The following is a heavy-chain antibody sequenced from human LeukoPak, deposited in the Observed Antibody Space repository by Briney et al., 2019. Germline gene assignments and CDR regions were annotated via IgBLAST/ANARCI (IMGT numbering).Heavy chain of an antibody. Sequence: ASVKVSCKASGYTFTIYYMHWVRQAPGQGLEWVGIINPSGGSTSYAQKFQGRVTMTRDTSTSTVYMELSSLRSEDTGVYYCARDTAIENNWFDPWGQGTLVTVSS. V-gene: IGHV1-46*01. CDR1: GYTFTIYY. CDR3: ARDTAIENNWFDP. CDR2: INPSGGST. J-gene: IGHJ5*02. D-gene: IGHD5-18*01.